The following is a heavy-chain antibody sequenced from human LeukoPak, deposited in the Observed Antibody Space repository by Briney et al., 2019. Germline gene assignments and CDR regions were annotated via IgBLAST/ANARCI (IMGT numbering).Heavy chain of an antibody. J-gene: IGHJ4*02. D-gene: IGHD1-1*01. Sequence: SETLSLTCTVSGYSISSGYFWGWIRQSPGKGLERIGSISHSGTTFYNPSLKSRITVSRDTSKNQFSLKVTSVTAADTAAYYCTREEAGTTVDYWGQGTLVTVSS. CDR1: GYSISSGYF. V-gene: IGHV4-38-2*02. CDR2: ISHSGTT. CDR3: TREEAGTTVDY.